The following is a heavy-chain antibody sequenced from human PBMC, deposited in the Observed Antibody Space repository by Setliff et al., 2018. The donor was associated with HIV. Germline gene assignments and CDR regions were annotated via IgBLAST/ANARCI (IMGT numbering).Heavy chain of an antibody. Sequence: SETLSLTCSVFGGSISTYSYYWGWVRQPPGMGLEWIGSIYHTANTHYSPSLGTRVAIFVDTSKNQFSLRLSSVTAADSAMYYCVRHDPPNSGRFYFDLWGRGTLVTVSS. V-gene: IGHV4-39*01. D-gene: IGHD1-26*01. J-gene: IGHJ4*01. CDR2: IYHTANT. CDR3: VRHDPPNSGRFYFDL. CDR1: GGSISTYSYY.